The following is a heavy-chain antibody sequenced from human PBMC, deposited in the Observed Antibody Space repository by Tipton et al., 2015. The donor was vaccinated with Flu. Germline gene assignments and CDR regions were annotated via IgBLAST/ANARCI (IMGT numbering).Heavy chain of an antibody. CDR2: IYPEDSDT. CDR3: ARHNLDPLSPIDY. Sequence: QLVQSGAEVKEPGESLKISCKASGYIFPNYWIGWVRQTPAKGLEWMGIIYPEDSDTRYSPSFQGQVTISADKSISTAYLQWSSLQASDTAMYYCARHNLDPLSPIDYWGQGTLVTASS. CDR1: GYIFPNYW. J-gene: IGHJ4*02. V-gene: IGHV5-51*01.